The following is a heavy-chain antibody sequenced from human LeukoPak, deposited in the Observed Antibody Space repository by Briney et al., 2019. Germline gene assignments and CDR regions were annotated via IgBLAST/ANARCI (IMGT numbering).Heavy chain of an antibody. CDR1: GYTFTSYD. Sequence: ASVKVSCKASGYTFTSYDINWVRQATGQGLEWMGWMNPNSGNTGYAQKFQGRVTITRNTSISTAYMELSSLRSEDTAVYYCARVSLDSGSYYVRFYYYYYMDVWGKGTTVTVSS. J-gene: IGHJ6*03. CDR3: ARVSLDSGSYYVRFYYYYYMDV. CDR2: MNPNSGNT. V-gene: IGHV1-8*03. D-gene: IGHD1-26*01.